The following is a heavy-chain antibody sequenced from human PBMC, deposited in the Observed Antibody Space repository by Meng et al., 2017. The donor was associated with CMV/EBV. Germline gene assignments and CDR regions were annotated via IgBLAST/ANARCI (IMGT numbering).Heavy chain of an antibody. J-gene: IGHJ4*02. D-gene: IGHD3-9*01. CDR1: TFISYS. CDR3: ARDAEYYDILTGHSYFDY. Sequence: TFISYSMNWVRQAPGKGLEWVSSISRISSYIYYADSVKGRFTISRDNAKNSLYLQMNSLRAEDTAVYYCARDAEYYDILTGHSYFDYWGQGTLVTVS. V-gene: IGHV3-21*01. CDR2: ISRISSYI.